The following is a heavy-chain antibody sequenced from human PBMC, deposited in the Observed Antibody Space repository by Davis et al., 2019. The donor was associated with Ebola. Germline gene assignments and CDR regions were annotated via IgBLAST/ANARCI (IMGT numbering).Heavy chain of an antibody. CDR2: IYSGGST. CDR1: GFTVSSNY. Sequence: GGSLRLSCAASGFTVSSNYMSWVRQAPGKGLEWVSVIYSGGSTYYADSVKGRFTISRHNSKNTLDLQMNSLRAEDTAVYEGARGGGGSYYFDYWGQGTLVTVSS. V-gene: IGHV3-53*04. D-gene: IGHD1-26*01. J-gene: IGHJ4*02. CDR3: ARGGGGSYYFDY.